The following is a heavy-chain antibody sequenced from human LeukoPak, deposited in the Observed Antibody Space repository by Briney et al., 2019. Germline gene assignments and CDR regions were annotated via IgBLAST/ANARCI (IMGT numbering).Heavy chain of an antibody. CDR2: IKQDGSEK. CDR1: GFTFSSYG. V-gene: IGHV3-7*01. J-gene: IGHJ4*02. D-gene: IGHD6-19*01. Sequence: GGSLRLSCAASGFTFSSYGMSWVRQAPGKGLEWVANIKQDGSEKYYVDSVRGRFTISRDNAKNSLYLQMNSLRAEDTAVYYCARDKFSSAWYEEGPVNYWGQGALVTVSS. CDR3: ARDKFSSAWYEEGPVNY.